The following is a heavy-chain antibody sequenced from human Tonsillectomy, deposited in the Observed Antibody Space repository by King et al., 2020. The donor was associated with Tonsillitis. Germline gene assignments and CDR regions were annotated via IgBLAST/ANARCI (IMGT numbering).Heavy chain of an antibody. J-gene: IGHJ4*02. CDR2: IYSGGST. CDR1: GVTVSTNY. Sequence: VQLVETGGGLIQPGGSLRLSCAASGVTVSTNYMTWVRQTPGKGLEWVSVIYSGGSTYYADSVKGRFTISRDNSKNTLYLQMNSLRAEDTAMYYCAREFCSSTSCYFEYWGQGTLVTVSS. CDR3: AREFCSSTSCYFEY. D-gene: IGHD2-2*01. V-gene: IGHV3-53*02.